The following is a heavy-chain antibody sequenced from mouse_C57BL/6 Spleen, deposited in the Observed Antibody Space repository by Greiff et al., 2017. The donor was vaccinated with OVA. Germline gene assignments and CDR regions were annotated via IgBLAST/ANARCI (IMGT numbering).Heavy chain of an antibody. V-gene: IGHV2-2*01. D-gene: IGHD3-3*01. CDR1: GFSLTSYG. J-gene: IGHJ2*01. CDR3: ARDEGHGDYVDY. CDR2: IWRGGST. Sequence: QVQLKESGPGLVQPSQSLSITCTVSGFSLTSYGVHWVRQSPGKGLEWLGVIWRGGSTDYNAAFISRLSISKDNSKSQVFFKMNSLQADATAIYYCARDEGHGDYVDYWGQGTTLTVSS.